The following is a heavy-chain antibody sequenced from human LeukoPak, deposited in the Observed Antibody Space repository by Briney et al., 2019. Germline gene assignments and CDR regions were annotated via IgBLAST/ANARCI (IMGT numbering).Heavy chain of an antibody. Sequence: GASVKVSCKASGYTFADYYIHWVRQAPGQGLEWKGWIYPKSGGTNSAQKFQGRVTMTRDTSISTAYMELSRLKFDDTAVYYCARVSTSGYRGWLDPWGQGTLVTVSS. CDR3: ARVSTSGYRGWLDP. CDR1: GYTFADYY. J-gene: IGHJ5*02. D-gene: IGHD3-9*01. CDR2: IYPKSGGT. V-gene: IGHV1-2*02.